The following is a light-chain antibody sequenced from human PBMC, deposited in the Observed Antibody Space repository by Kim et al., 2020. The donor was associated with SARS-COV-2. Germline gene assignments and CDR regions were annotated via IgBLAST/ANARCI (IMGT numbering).Light chain of an antibody. CDR1: RLRSYY. Sequence: AVGKKDRKTRQGDRLRSYYASWYQQKQGQAPVLVIYGKNNRPSGIPDRFSGSSSGNTASLTNTGAQAEDEADYYGNSRDSSGNHYVCGTGTKVTVL. CDR2: GKN. V-gene: IGLV3-19*01. J-gene: IGLJ1*01. CDR3: NSRDSSGNHYV.